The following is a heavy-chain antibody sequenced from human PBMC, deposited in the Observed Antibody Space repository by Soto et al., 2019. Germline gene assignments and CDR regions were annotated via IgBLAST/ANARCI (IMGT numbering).Heavy chain of an antibody. CDR3: FFFQAEDGIRDVRSVSAFLLNRSSDL. Sequence: PGTGLEWIGRIYHSGSTYYNPSLKSRVTISVDTSKKHFSLKLSSVTAVDSAVYYCFFFQAEDGIRDVRSVSAFLLNRSSDL. J-gene: IGHJ2*01. D-gene: IGHD3-10*02. CDR2: IYHSGST. V-gene: IGHV4-39*01.